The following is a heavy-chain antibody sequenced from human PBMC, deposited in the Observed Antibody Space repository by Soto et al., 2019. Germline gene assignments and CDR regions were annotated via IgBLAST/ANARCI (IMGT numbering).Heavy chain of an antibody. V-gene: IGHV4-31*03. CDR2: IYYSGST. CDR3: ARDQFTQRLAAGDLYYYYYYGMDV. CDR1: GGSISSGGYY. Sequence: QVQLQESGPGLVKPSQTLSLTCTVSGGSISSGGYYWSWIRQHPGKGLEWIGYIYYSGSTYYNPSLKSRVTISVDTSKNQFSLKLSSVTAADTAVYYCARDQFTQRLAAGDLYYYYYYGMDVWGQGTTVTVSS. J-gene: IGHJ6*02. D-gene: IGHD6-13*01.